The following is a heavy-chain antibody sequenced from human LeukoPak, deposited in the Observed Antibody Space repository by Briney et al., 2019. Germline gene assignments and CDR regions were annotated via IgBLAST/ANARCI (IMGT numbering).Heavy chain of an antibody. Sequence: ASVTDSCKASGYTFSHYGNNWVRQAPGQGLEWMGWISVYNGNTNYAQNLQGRVTMTTDTSTSTAYMELKSLRSDDTAVYYRARWPTRVGEGYDFDYWSQGTLVTVSS. CDR3: ARWPTRVGEGYDFDY. D-gene: IGHD2-21*01. V-gene: IGHV1-18*01. J-gene: IGHJ4*02. CDR2: ISVYNGNT. CDR1: GYTFSHYG.